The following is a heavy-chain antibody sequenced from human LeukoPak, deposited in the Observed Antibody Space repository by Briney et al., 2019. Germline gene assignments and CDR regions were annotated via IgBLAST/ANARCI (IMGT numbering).Heavy chain of an antibody. CDR2: ISGSGSST. V-gene: IGHV3-23*01. CDR1: GFTFSSYA. D-gene: IGHD1-26*01. CDR3: AKKSTWELIYGHFDC. Sequence: GGSLRLSCAASGFTFSSYAMNWVRQAPGKGLEWVSGISGSGSSTYYADSVKGRFTISRDNSKNTLYLLMNSLRAEDTAVYYCAKKSTWELIYGHFDCWGQGILVTVSS. J-gene: IGHJ4*02.